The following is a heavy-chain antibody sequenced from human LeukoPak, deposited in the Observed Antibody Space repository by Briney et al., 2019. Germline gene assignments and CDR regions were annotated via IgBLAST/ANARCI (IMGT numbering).Heavy chain of an antibody. V-gene: IGHV3-23*01. Sequence: PGGSLRLSCAASGFTFSNYAMSWVRQAPGKGLEWVSAISSNGGGTYYADSVKGRFTISRDNSKNTLYLQMNTLRAEDTAVYYCAKTVVQTAYKYYFDSWGQGTLVTVSS. J-gene: IGHJ4*02. D-gene: IGHD3-10*01. CDR1: GFTFSNYA. CDR2: ISSNGGGT. CDR3: AKTVVQTAYKYYFDS.